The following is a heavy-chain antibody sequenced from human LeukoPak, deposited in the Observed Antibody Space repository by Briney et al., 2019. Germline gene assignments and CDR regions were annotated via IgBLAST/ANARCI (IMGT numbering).Heavy chain of an antibody. CDR1: GGTFISYA. V-gene: IGHV1-69*13. J-gene: IGHJ6*04. D-gene: IGHD2-2*01. CDR3: ARVTGPRYCSSTIGPCYYYYGMDV. CDR2: IIPIFGTA. Sequence: SVKVSCKASGGTFISYAISWVRQAPGQGLEWMGGIIPIFGTADYAQKFQGRVTITADESTSTAYMELSSLRSEDTAVYYCARVTGPRYCSSTIGPCYYYYGMDVWGKGTTVTVSS.